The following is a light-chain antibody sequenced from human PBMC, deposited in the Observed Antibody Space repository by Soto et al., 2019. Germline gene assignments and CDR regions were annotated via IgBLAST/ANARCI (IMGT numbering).Light chain of an antibody. CDR1: ESVTDY. Sequence: EFVLTQSPGTLSLSPGERGTLSCRASESVTDYLAWYQQKPGQAPRLLIYGASTRATGIPDRFSGSGSGTEFTLTISSLQSEDFAVYYCQQYNKWPRTFGQGTKVDIK. J-gene: IGKJ1*01. V-gene: IGKV3-15*01. CDR2: GAS. CDR3: QQYNKWPRT.